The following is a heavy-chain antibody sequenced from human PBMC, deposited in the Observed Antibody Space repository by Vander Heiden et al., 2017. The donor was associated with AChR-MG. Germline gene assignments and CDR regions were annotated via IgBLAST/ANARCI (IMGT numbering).Heavy chain of an antibody. CDR2: MNPNSGNT. CDR1: GYTFTSHD. Sequence: QVQLVQSGAEVKKPGASVKVSCKASGYTFTSHDINWVRQATGQGLEWMGWMNPNSGNTGYAQKFQGRVTMTRNTSISTAYMELTSLRSEDTAVYYCARAAPYQSGSSRKLTDSWGQGTLVTVSS. J-gene: IGHJ4*02. D-gene: IGHD1-26*01. CDR3: ARAAPYQSGSSRKLTDS. V-gene: IGHV1-8*01.